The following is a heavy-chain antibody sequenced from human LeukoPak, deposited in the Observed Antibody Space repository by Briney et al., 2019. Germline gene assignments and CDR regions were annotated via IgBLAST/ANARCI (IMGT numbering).Heavy chain of an antibody. V-gene: IGHV4-38-2*02. Sequence: SETLSLTCTVSGYSISSGYYWGWIRQPPGKGLEWIGSIYHSGSTYYNPSLKSRVTISVDTSKNQFSLKLSSVTAADTAVYYCARSLDRIQLRGFDYWGQGTLVTVSS. D-gene: IGHD5-18*01. CDR3: ARSLDRIQLRGFDY. CDR2: IYHSGST. J-gene: IGHJ4*02. CDR1: GYSISSGYY.